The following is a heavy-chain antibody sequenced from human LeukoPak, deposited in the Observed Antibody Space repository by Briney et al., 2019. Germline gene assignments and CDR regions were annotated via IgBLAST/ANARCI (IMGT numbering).Heavy chain of an antibody. CDR3: ASRGYCSGGSCYSAPT. CDR2: IIPILGIA. CDR1: GGTFSSYA. Sequence: SVKVSCRASGGTFSSYAISWVRQAPGQGLEWMGRIIPILGIANYAQKFQGRVTITADKSTSTAYMELSSLRSEDTAVYYCASRGYCSGGSCYSAPTWGQGTLVTVSS. J-gene: IGHJ4*02. V-gene: IGHV1-69*04. D-gene: IGHD2-15*01.